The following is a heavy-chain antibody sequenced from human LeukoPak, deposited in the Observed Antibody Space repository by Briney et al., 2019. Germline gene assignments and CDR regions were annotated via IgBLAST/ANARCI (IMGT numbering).Heavy chain of an antibody. CDR2: ISYDGSNK. D-gene: IGHD7-27*01. J-gene: IGHJ3*02. Sequence: GGSLRLSCAASGFTFSSYAMHWVRQAPGKGLEWVAVISYDGSNKYYADSVKGRFTISRDNSKNTLYLQMNSLRAEDTAVYYCARRLGIGAFDIWGQGTMVTVSS. CDR3: ARRLGIGAFDI. CDR1: GFTFSSYA. V-gene: IGHV3-30-3*01.